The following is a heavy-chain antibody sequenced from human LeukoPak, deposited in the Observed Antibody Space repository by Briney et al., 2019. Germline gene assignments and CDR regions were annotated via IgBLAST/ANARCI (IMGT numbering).Heavy chain of an antibody. CDR3: AREQWYRFDN. J-gene: IGHJ4*02. D-gene: IGHD2-2*01. V-gene: IGHV3-11*01. CDR2: LGNSDNNI. CDR1: GFTLSDHY. Sequence: GGSLRLSCVGSGFTLSDHYTSWIRQAPGKGLEWVAVLGNSDNNIFYSDSVKGRFTISRDNAKNSVNSLRAEDTAVYFCAREQWYRFDNWGQGALVTVSS.